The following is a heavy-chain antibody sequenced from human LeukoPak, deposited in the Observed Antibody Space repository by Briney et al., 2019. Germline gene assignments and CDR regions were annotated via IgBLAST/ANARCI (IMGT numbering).Heavy chain of an antibody. CDR3: ARVPRLYCSSTSCYETFRSGYYYYYMDV. V-gene: IGHV4-39*07. Sequence: SETLSLTCTVSGGSISSSSYYWGWIRQPPGKGLEWIGSIYYSGSTYYNPSLKSRVTISVDTSKNQFSLKLSSVTAADTAVYYCARVPRLYCSSTSCYETFRSGYYYYYMDVWGKGATVTVSS. D-gene: IGHD2-2*01. CDR2: IYYSGST. CDR1: GGSISSSSYY. J-gene: IGHJ6*03.